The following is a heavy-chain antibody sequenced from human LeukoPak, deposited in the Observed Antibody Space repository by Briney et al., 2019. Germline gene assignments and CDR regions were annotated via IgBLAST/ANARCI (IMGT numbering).Heavy chain of an antibody. D-gene: IGHD2/OR15-2a*01. CDR3: ARDQAGGEYVPDY. J-gene: IGHJ4*02. Sequence: TRGSLRLSCAASGFTFSSNYMSGVRQAPLKGLEWVAVMWYDGSNRYYADSVKGRFTISRDNSKNTLYLHMNSLRAEDTAVYYCARDQAGGEYVPDYWGQGTLVTVFS. CDR2: MWYDGSNR. V-gene: IGHV3-33*04. CDR1: GFTFSSNY.